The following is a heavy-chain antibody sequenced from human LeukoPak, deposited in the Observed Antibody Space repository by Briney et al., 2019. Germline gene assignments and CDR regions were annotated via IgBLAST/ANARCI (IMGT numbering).Heavy chain of an antibody. CDR1: GFTFSSYA. CDR2: ISGSGGST. J-gene: IGHJ4*02. D-gene: IGHD5-12*01. Sequence: GGSLRLSCAASGFTFSSYAMSWVRQAPGKGLEWVSAISGSGGSTYYADSVKGRFTISRDNSKNTLYLQMNSLRAEDTAVYYCAMAYSGYDQALDYWGQGTLVTVSS. V-gene: IGHV3-23*01. CDR3: AMAYSGYDQALDY.